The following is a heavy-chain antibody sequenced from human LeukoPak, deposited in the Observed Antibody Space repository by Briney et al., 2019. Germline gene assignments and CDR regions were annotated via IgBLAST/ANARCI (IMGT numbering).Heavy chain of an antibody. CDR3: VRDYSNFVQGD. J-gene: IGHJ4*02. CDR1: GDSISSSHYY. CDR2: IYSGGET. V-gene: IGHV4-39*02. D-gene: IGHD4-11*01. Sequence: SETLSLTCTVSGDSISSSHYYWGWIRQSPGKGLQWIGSIYSGGETHYNPSLNSRVTIFLDTSKNRFSLNLISVTATDTAVYYCVRDYSNFVQGDWGQGTLVTVSS.